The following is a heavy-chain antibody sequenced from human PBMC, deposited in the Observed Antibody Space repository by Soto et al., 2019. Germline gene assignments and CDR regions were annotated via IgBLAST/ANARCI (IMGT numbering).Heavy chain of an antibody. CDR3: ARGGSDYRTYNYYYGMDV. J-gene: IGHJ6*02. CDR2: VSAYNGNT. Sequence: ASVHVSCKASGYTFTSYGISWVRQAPGQGLEWMGWVSAYNGNTNYAQKLQGRVTMTTDTSTSTAYMELRSLRSDDTAVYYCARGGSDYRTYNYYYGMDVWGQGTTVTVSS. V-gene: IGHV1-18*04. CDR1: GYTFTSYG. D-gene: IGHD4-4*01.